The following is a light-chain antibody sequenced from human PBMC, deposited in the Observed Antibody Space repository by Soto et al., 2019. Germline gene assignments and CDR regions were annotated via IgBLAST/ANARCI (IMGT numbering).Light chain of an antibody. CDR3: QRYDSFRT. Sequence: TQSPAILSVSPGERATLSCRASQSVRSNFLAWSQQKPGQAPRLLIYGASNTATGIPDRFSSSGARTDFTLTITRLEHEDFAMYYCQRYDSFRTFGQGTKVDIK. CDR1: QSVRSNF. J-gene: IGKJ1*01. V-gene: IGKV3-20*01. CDR2: GAS.